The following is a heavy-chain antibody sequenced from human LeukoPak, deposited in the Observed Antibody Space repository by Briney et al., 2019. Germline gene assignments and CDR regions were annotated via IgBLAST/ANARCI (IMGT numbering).Heavy chain of an antibody. J-gene: IGHJ4*02. CDR3: ARWEEFGAIDY. CDR2: IKQDGSEK. CDR1: GFTFSSYW. V-gene: IGHV3-7*03. D-gene: IGHD3-10*01. Sequence: GGSLRLSCAASGFTFSSYWMSWVRQAPGKGLEWVANIKQDGSEKYYVDSVKGRFTISRDNAQNSLYLQMNSPRAEDTAVYYCARWEEFGAIDYWGQGTLVTVSS.